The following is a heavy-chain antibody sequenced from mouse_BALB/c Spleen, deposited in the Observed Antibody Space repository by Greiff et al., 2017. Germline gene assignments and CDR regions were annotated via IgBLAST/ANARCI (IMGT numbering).Heavy chain of an antibody. J-gene: IGHJ1*01. CDR2: ISSGSSTI. Sequence: EVQLQESGGGLVQPGGSRKLSCAASGFTFSSFGMHWVRQAPEKGLEWVAYISSGSSTIYYADTVKGRFTISRDNPKNTLFLQMTSLRSEDTAMYYCAREGITTVVASDWYFDVWGAGTTVTVSS. D-gene: IGHD1-1*01. V-gene: IGHV5-17*02. CDR3: AREGITTVVASDWYFDV. CDR1: GFTFSSFG.